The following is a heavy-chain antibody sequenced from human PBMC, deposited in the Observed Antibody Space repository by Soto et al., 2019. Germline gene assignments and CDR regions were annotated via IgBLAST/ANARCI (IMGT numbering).Heavy chain of an antibody. J-gene: IGHJ4*02. Sequence: QVHLQQWGAGLLKPSETLSLTCAVYGGSFSGYYWSWIRQPPGKGLEWFWEINHSGSTNYNPSLKSRVTISVDTSKNQFSRKLSSVTAADTAVYFCANTYYNFWSGFYRGYYFDYWGQGTLVSVSS. D-gene: IGHD3-3*01. CDR2: INHSGST. CDR3: ANTYYNFWSGFYRGYYFDY. V-gene: IGHV4-34*01. CDR1: GGSFSGYY.